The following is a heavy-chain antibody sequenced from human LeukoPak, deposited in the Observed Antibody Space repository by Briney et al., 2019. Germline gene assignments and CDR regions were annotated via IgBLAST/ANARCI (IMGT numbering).Heavy chain of an antibody. CDR2: MNPNSGNT. CDR1: GYTFTSYD. D-gene: IGHD3-10*01. CDR3: ARYGVTMVRGVIITNWFDP. V-gene: IGHV1-8*01. Sequence: ASVKVSCKASGYTFTSYDINWLRQATGQGLEWMGWMNPNSGNTGYAQKFQGRVTMTRNTSISTAYMELSSLRSEDTAVYYCARYGVTMVRGVIITNWFDPWGQGNLVTVSS. J-gene: IGHJ5*02.